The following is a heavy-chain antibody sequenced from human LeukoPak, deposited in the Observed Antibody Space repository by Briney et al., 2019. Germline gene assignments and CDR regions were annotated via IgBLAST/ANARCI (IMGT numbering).Heavy chain of an antibody. D-gene: IGHD2-15*01. CDR3: TPYCSGGSCYSIVAY. Sequence: GGSLRLSCAASGFTFSDYYMSWIRQAPGKELEWVSYISSSGSTIYYADSVKGRFTISRDNAKNSLYLQMNSLRAEDTAVYYCTPYCSGGSCYSIVAYWGQGTLVTVSS. V-gene: IGHV3-11*01. J-gene: IGHJ4*02. CDR2: ISSSGSTI. CDR1: GFTFSDYY.